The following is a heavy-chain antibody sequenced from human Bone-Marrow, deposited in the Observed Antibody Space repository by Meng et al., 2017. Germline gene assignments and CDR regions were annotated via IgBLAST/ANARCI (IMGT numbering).Heavy chain of an antibody. CDR2: IYYSGST. D-gene: IGHD1-14*01. V-gene: IGHV4-31*01. CDR1: GGSISSGGYY. Sequence: GQLQDAGPGLVKPSQTLSLTCTVSGGSISSGGYYWSWIRQHPGKGLEWIGYIYYSGSTYYNPSLKSLVTISVDTSKNQFSLKLSSVTAADTAVYYCAREASPEYYFDYWGQGTLVTVSS. CDR3: AREASPEYYFDY. J-gene: IGHJ4*02.